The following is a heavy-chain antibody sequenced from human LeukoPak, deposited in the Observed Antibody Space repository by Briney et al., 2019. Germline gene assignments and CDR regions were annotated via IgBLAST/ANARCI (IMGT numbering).Heavy chain of an antibody. Sequence: ASVKVSCKASGYTFTSYDINWVRQATGQGLEWMGWMNPNSGNTGYAQKFQGRVTITADKSTSTAYMELSSLRSEDTAVYYCASLNYDILTGYNNYYYYGMDVWGQGTTVTVSS. J-gene: IGHJ6*02. CDR1: GYTFTSYD. V-gene: IGHV1-8*01. CDR2: MNPNSGNT. D-gene: IGHD3-9*01. CDR3: ASLNYDILTGYNNYYYYGMDV.